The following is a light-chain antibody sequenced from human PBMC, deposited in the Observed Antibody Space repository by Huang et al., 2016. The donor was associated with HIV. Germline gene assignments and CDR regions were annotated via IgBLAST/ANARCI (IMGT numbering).Light chain of an antibody. CDR1: QSVCSRPTNKTY. CDR3: QQYYISPPT. V-gene: IGKV4-1*01. Sequence: DIVMTQSPDSLAVSLGERATINCKSSQSVCSRPTNKTYLAWYQQRPGQSPTLLIYWTSTRRSGVPDRFSGSGSGTHFTLTISSLQAEDVAFYYCQQYYISPPTFGRGTKLEI. J-gene: IGKJ2*01. CDR2: WTS.